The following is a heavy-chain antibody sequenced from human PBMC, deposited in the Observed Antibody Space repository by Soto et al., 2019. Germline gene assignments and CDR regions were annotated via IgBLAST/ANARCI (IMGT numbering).Heavy chain of an antibody. CDR1: GFTFSSYG. V-gene: IGHV3-30*18. CDR2: ISYDGSNK. D-gene: IGHD6-19*01. J-gene: IGHJ3*02. CDR3: AKDRYSSGWRRSVMRVSFDI. Sequence: SGGSLRLSCAASGFTFSSYGMHWVRQAPGKGLEWVAVISYDGSNKYYADSVKGRFTISRDNSKNTLYLQMNSLRAEDTAVYYCAKDRYSSGWRRSVMRVSFDIWGQGTMVTVSS.